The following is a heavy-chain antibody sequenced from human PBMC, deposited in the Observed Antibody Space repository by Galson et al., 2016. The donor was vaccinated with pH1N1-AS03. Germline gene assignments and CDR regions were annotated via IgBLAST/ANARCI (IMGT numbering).Heavy chain of an antibody. J-gene: IGHJ6*02. CDR2: INDGNGNT. CDR3: ARGGGSYGMDV. V-gene: IGHV1-3*01. Sequence: SLKLSCKASGYTFSSYVMHWVRQAPGQRLEWMAGINDGNGNTTYSQSFQGRVTITRDKSASKTYMQLNSLRAEDTAVYYCARGGGSYGMDVWGQGTTVTVSS. D-gene: IGHD1-26*01. CDR1: GYTFSSYV.